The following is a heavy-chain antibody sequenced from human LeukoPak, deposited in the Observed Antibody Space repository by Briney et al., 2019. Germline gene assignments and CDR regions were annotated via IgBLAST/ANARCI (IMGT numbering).Heavy chain of an antibody. Sequence: GSLRLSCAASGFTFSSYAMSWVRQAPGKGLEWVSAISGSGGSTYYADSVKGRFTISRDNSKNTLYLQMNSLRAEDTAVYYCAKDLYYYGSGSYDWFDPWGQGTLVTVTS. CDR2: ISGSGGST. CDR3: AKDLYYYGSGSYDWFDP. J-gene: IGHJ5*02. CDR1: GFTFSSYA. D-gene: IGHD3-10*01. V-gene: IGHV3-23*01.